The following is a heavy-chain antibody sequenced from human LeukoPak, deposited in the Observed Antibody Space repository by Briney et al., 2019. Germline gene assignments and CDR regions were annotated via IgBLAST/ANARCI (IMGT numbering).Heavy chain of an antibody. J-gene: IGHJ3*02. V-gene: IGHV4-34*01. D-gene: IGHD2-21*02. CDR2: INQSGST. CDR1: GGSFSGYY. Sequence: SETLSLTCAVYGGSFSGYYWSWIRQPPGKGLEWIGEINQSGSTNYNPSLKSRVTISVDTSKNQFSLKLSSVTAADTAVYYCARDNCGGDCTQGAFDIWGQGTMVTVSS. CDR3: ARDNCGGDCTQGAFDI.